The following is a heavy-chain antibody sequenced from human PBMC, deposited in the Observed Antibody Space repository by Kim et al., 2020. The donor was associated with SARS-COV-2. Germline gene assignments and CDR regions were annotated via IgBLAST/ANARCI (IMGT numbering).Heavy chain of an antibody. CDR1: GFTFSDYY. J-gene: IGHJ4*02. Sequence: GGSLRLSCAASGFTFSDYYMSWIRQAPGKGLEWVSYISSSGSTIYYADSVKGRFTISRDNAKNSLYLQMNSLRAEDTAVYYCARVLYSSSWYFFDYWGQGTLVTVSS. CDR3: ARVLYSSSWYFFDY. CDR2: ISSSGSTI. V-gene: IGHV3-11*01. D-gene: IGHD6-13*01.